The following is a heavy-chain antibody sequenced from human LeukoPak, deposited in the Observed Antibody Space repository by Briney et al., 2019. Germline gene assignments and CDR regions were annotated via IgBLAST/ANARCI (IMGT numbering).Heavy chain of an antibody. D-gene: IGHD4-17*01. CDR2: INPNTGDR. CDR1: GYTFTNYH. V-gene: IGHV1-8*03. J-gene: IGHJ4*02. CDR3: ARTTSLTASGYDY. Sequence: ASVKVSCTASGYTFTNYHINWVRQAPGQGLEWMGWINPNTGDRGYAQTFQGRVSITSDTSISTAYMELGSPRSEDTAVYFCARTTSLTASGYDYWGQGTLVTVSS.